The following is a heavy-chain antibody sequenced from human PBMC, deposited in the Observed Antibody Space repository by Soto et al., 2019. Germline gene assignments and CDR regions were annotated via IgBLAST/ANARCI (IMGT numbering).Heavy chain of an antibody. CDR1: GGTFSSYA. Sequence: QVQPVQSGAEVKKPGSSVKVSCKASGGTFSSYAISWVRQAPGQGLEWMGGIIPIFGTANYAQQFQGRVTIIADESKSTASMELSSMRSEDTAVYYGATPPSSNRYYYGMDVWGQGTTVTVSS. D-gene: IGHD4-4*01. V-gene: IGHV1-69*12. CDR2: IIPIFGTA. J-gene: IGHJ6*02. CDR3: ATPPSSNRYYYGMDV.